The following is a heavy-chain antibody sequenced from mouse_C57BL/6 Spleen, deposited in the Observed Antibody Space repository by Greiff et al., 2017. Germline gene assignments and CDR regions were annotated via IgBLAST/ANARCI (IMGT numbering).Heavy chain of an antibody. J-gene: IGHJ1*03. V-gene: IGHV1-18*01. CDR3: SKGGNYVYFDV. CDR2: INPNNGGT. Sequence: EVKLMESGPELVKPGASVKIPCKASGYTFTDYNMDWVKQSHGKSLEWIGDINPNNGGTIYNQKFKGKATLTVDKSSNTAYMELRSLTSEDTAVYCCSKGGNYVYFDVWGTGTTVTVSS. CDR1: GYTFTDYN. D-gene: IGHD2-1*01.